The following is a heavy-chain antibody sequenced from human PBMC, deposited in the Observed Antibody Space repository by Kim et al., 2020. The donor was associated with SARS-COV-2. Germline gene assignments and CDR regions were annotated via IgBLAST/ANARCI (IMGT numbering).Heavy chain of an antibody. Sequence: ASVKVSCKVSGYTLTELSMHWVRQAPGKGLEWMGGFDPEDGETIYAQKFQGRVTMTEDTSTDTAYMELSSLRSEDTAVYYCATWSPYYYDSSGYFWDYWGQGTLVTVSS. CDR1: GYTLTELS. J-gene: IGHJ4*02. V-gene: IGHV1-24*01. D-gene: IGHD3-22*01. CDR3: ATWSPYYYDSSGYFWDY. CDR2: FDPEDGET.